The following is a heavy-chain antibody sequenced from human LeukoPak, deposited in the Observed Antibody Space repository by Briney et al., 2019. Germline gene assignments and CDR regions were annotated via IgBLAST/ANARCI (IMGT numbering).Heavy chain of an antibody. CDR1: GGSISSYY. J-gene: IGHJ4*02. CDR2: IYTTGSS. CDR3: ARDRRNVGSYFDY. V-gene: IGHV4-4*07. D-gene: IGHD1-26*01. Sequence: PSETLSLTCTVSGGSISSYYWSWIRQPAGKGLDWIGRIYTTGSSNYNPSLKSRVTMSVDTSKNQFSLKLSSVTAADTAVYYCARDRRNVGSYFDYWGQGTLVTVSS.